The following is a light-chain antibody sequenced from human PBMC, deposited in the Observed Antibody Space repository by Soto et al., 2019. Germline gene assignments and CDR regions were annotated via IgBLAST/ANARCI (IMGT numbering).Light chain of an antibody. V-gene: IGKV3-15*01. J-gene: IGKJ4*01. Sequence: EIVMTQSPAALSVSPGERATLSSRASQSVNSNLAWYQHKPGQAPRLLIYGAFTRATGIPARFSGSGSGTEFTLTISSLQSEDFAVYYCQQFNKWPLTFGGGTKVEIK. CDR2: GAF. CDR1: QSVNSN. CDR3: QQFNKWPLT.